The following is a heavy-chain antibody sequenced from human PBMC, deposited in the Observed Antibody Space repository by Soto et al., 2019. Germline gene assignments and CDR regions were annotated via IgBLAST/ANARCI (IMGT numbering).Heavy chain of an antibody. V-gene: IGHV3-64*01. J-gene: IGHJ3*02. CDR3: ARCQGPYGSGSYCAFDI. D-gene: IGHD3-10*01. CDR2: ISSNGGST. Sequence: GGSLRLSCAASGFTFSSYAMHWVRQAPGKGLEYVSAISSNGGSTYYANSVKGRFTISRDNSKNTLYLQMGSLRAEDMAVYYCARCQGPYGSGSYCAFDIWGQGTMVTVSS. CDR1: GFTFSSYA.